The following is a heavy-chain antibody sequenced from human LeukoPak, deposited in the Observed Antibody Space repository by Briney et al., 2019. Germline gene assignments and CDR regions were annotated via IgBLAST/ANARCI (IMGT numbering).Heavy chain of an antibody. CDR2: IKTRSDGGTT. Sequence: GGSLRLSCAASGFTFSNAWMTWVRQAPGKGREWVARIKTRSDGGTTDYAATVTGRFIISRDDSKNMLYLQMNRLNSEKTAMYYCTRQSYFENWRQGTLVTVSS. J-gene: IGHJ4*02. CDR3: TRQSYFEN. CDR1: GFTFSNAW. V-gene: IGHV3-15*01.